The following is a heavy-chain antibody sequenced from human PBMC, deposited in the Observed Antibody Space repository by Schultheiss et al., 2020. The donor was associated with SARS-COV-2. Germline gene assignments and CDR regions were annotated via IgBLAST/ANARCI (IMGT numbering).Heavy chain of an antibody. CDR2: IWYDGSNK. J-gene: IGHJ4*02. CDR1: GFTFSSYG. V-gene: IGHV3-33*08. CDR3: ARDPSGIYYSYFDY. D-gene: IGHD1-26*01. Sequence: GGSLRLSCAASGFTFSSYGMHWVRQAPGKGLEWVAVIWYDGSNKYYADSVKGRFTISRDNSKNTLYLQMNSLRAEDTAVYYCARDPSGIYYSYFDYWGQGTLVTVSS.